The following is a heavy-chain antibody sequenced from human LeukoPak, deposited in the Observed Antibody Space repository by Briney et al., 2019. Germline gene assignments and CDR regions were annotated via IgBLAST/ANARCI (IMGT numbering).Heavy chain of an antibody. J-gene: IGHJ4*02. V-gene: IGHV3-21*04. CDR3: ASLGSNVLRYFDWFPFDY. CDR2: ISLSSAYI. CDR1: GFTFSKYA. Sequence: GGSLRLSCAASGFTFSKYAMTWVRQAPGKGLEWVSSISLSSAYIYYADSVKGRFTISRDNAKNSLYLQMNSLRAEDTAVYYCASLGSNVLRYFDWFPFDYWGQGTLVTVSS. D-gene: IGHD3-9*01.